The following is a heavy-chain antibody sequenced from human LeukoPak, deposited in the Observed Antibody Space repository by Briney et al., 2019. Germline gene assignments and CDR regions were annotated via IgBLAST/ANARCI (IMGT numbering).Heavy chain of an antibody. V-gene: IGHV3-23*01. D-gene: IGHD1-1*01. CDR2: ISASGGST. CDR3: AKGPYELDAFDI. J-gene: IGHJ3*02. Sequence: PGGSLRLSCAASGFIFSSFGMSWVRQAPGKGLEWVSGISASGGSTYSSDSVRGRFTVSRDNSKNTLDLQMNSLGAEDTAISFCAKGPYELDAFDIWGQGTMVTVSS. CDR1: GFIFSSFG.